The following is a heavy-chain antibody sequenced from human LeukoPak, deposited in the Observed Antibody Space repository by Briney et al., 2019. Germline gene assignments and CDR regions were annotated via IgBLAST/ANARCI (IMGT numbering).Heavy chain of an antibody. J-gene: IGHJ6*03. Sequence: PGGSLRLSCAASGFTFSGSAIHWVRQAPGKGLEWVGRIRSKANSYATAYAASVKGRFTISRDDSKNTAYLQMTSLKTEDTAVYYCTSHSVILATTVNYYMDVWGKGTTVTVSS. D-gene: IGHD3/OR15-3a*01. CDR2: IRSKANSYAT. V-gene: IGHV3-73*01. CDR3: TSHSVILATTVNYYMDV. CDR1: GFTFSGSA.